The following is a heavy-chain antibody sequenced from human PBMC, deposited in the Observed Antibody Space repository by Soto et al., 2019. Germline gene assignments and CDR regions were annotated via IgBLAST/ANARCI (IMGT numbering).Heavy chain of an antibody. CDR3: ARARYYESSGPNVYYFDY. CDR2: INAGNGNT. V-gene: IGHV1-3*01. D-gene: IGHD3-22*01. Sequence: ASVKVSCTASGYTFTSYAMHWVRQAPGQRLEWMGWINAGNGNTKYSQKFQGRFTISRDNAKNTLFLQMNSLRAEDTAVYYCARARYYESSGPNVYYFDYWGQGTLVTVSS. J-gene: IGHJ4*02. CDR1: GYTFTSYA.